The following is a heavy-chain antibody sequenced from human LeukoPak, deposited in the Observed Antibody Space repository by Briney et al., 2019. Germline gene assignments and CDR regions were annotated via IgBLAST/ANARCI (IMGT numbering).Heavy chain of an antibody. D-gene: IGHD3-9*01. J-gene: IGHJ4*02. V-gene: IGHV1-2*02. CDR1: GYTFTGYY. CDR2: INPNTGGT. CDR3: ARSPHILTGENFDY. Sequence: ASVKVSCKSSGYTFTGYYIHWVRQAPGQGLEWVGWINPNTGGTNCAQKLHYRVTMTMDTSISTAYMELSSLRFDDTAVYYCARSPHILTGENFDYWGQGTLVTVSS.